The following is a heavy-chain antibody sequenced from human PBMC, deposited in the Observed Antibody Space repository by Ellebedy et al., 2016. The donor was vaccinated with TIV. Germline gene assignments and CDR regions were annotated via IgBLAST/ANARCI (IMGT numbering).Heavy chain of an antibody. D-gene: IGHD3-10*01. Sequence: AASVKVSCKASGYTFTRYAIHWVRQAPGQRLEWMGWINAGNGNTKYSQKFQGRVTITRDTSASTAYMELSSLRSEDTAVYYCARGPILWFGELLDYWGQGTLVTISS. CDR2: INAGNGNT. V-gene: IGHV1-3*01. J-gene: IGHJ4*02. CDR3: ARGPILWFGELLDY. CDR1: GYTFTRYA.